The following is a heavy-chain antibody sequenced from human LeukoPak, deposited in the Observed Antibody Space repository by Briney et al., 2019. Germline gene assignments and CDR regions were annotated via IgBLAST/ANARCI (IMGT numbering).Heavy chain of an antibody. CDR2: IYSGGST. D-gene: IGHD6-13*01. CDR3: AREAPSHVQQLAPDAFDI. J-gene: IGHJ3*02. V-gene: IGHV3-53*01. CDR1: GFTVSSNY. Sequence: LPGGSLRLSCAASGFTVSSNYMSWVRQAPGKGLEWVSVIYSGGSTYYADSVKGRFTISRDNSKNTVYLQKNSLRAEDTAMYYCAREAPSHVQQLAPDAFDIWGQGTMVTVSS.